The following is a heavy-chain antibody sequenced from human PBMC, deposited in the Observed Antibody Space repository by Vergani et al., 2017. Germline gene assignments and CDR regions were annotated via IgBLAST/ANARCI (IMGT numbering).Heavy chain of an antibody. CDR2: ILPLFGTP. J-gene: IGHJ6*03. CDR3: ARNGGSGVEGPAAYRYYYYDMDV. V-gene: IGHV1-69*01. CDR1: GGTFSNHV. Sequence: QVQLVQSGAEVKKPGSSVKVSCKSSGGTFSNHVLAWVRQAPGQGLEWMGGILPLFGTPTYAQRFQGRVTITADESTTTAYMELTSLTSEDAAIYYCARNGGSGVEGPAAYRYYYYDMDVWGEGTTVTVSS. D-gene: IGHD6-13*01.